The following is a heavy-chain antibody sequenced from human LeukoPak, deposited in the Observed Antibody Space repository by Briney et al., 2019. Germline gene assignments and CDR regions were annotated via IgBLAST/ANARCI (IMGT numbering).Heavy chain of an antibody. J-gene: IGHJ6*03. CDR2: IRHDGSNK. CDR1: GFTFITYG. CDR3: AKDPINYNYYYYYMDV. D-gene: IGHD5-24*01. V-gene: IGHV3-30*02. Sequence: PGGSLRLSCAASGFTFITYGMHWVRQAPGKGLEWVAFIRHDGSNKYYADSVKGRFTISRDNSKNTLYLQMNSLRAEDTAVYYCAKDPINYNYYYYYMDVWGKGTTVTVSS.